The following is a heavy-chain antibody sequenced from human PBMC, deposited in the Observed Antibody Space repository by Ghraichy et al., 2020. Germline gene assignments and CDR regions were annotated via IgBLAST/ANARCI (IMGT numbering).Heavy chain of an antibody. V-gene: IGHV4-39*01. CDR1: GAPVTSSRFY. CDR2: LSWSGSP. Sequence: SETLSLTCIVSGAPVTSSRFYWGWVRRPPGKGLEWVGSLSWSGSPYYNPSLQSRVTLSLDTSMNQFSLTLNSVTAADTAVYYCAGYCGGDCYWDSWGQGTLVTVSS. CDR3: AGYCGGDCYWDS. J-gene: IGHJ4*02. D-gene: IGHD2-21*02.